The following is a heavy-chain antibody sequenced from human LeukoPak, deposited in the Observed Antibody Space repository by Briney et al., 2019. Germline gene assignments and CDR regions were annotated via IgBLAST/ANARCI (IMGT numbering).Heavy chain of an antibody. D-gene: IGHD3-10*01. Sequence: GGSLRLSCAASGFTFCSYSMNWLRQAPGKGLEGGSYISSSSSTIYYADSVKGRFTISRDNAKNSLYLQMNSLRAEDTAVYYCARVNYYGSGYHGMDVWGQGTTVTVSS. J-gene: IGHJ6*02. V-gene: IGHV3-48*04. CDR2: ISSSSSTI. CDR1: GFTFCSYS. CDR3: ARVNYYGSGYHGMDV.